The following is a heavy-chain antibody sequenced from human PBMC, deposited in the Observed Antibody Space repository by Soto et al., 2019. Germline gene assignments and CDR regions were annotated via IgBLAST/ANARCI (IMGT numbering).Heavy chain of an antibody. J-gene: IGHJ4*02. CDR1: GYTFTSYA. CDR2: INAGNGNT. Sequence: ASVKVSCKASGYTFTSYAMHWVRQAPGQRLEWMGWINAGNGNTKYSQKFQGRVTITRDTSAGTAYMELSSLRSEDTAVYYCARELANCSGGSCYSGFDYWGQGTLVTVSS. D-gene: IGHD2-15*01. CDR3: ARELANCSGGSCYSGFDY. V-gene: IGHV1-3*01.